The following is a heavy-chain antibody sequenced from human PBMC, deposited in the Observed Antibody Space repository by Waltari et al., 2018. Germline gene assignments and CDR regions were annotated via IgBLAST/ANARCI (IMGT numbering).Heavy chain of an antibody. V-gene: IGHV1-2*06. CDR2: INPDRGAT. Sequence: QVQLVQSGAEVKQPGASVKVSCKASGYTFTGHTMHWVRQAPGQGLEGMGRINPDRGATTYAQKCQGRVTRTRDTSISTAYMELSSLTSDDTAVYYCTRSWIQLWTPDFDYWGQGTLVTVSS. J-gene: IGHJ4*02. CDR1: GYTFTGHT. D-gene: IGHD5-18*01. CDR3: TRSWIQLWTPDFDY.